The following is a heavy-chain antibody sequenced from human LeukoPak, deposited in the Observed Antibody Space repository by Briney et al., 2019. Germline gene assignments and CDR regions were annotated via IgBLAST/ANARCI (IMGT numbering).Heavy chain of an antibody. CDR3: ARDIHDSSGYYYDY. Sequence: GGSLRLSCAASGFTFSSYAMSWVRQAPGKGLEWVSSIYPSGDSTFYADSVKGRFTISRDNSKDTLYLHMNSLRAEDTALYYCARDIHDSSGYYYDYWGQGTLVTVSS. V-gene: IGHV3-23*01. D-gene: IGHD3-22*01. CDR2: IYPSGDST. J-gene: IGHJ4*02. CDR1: GFTFSSYA.